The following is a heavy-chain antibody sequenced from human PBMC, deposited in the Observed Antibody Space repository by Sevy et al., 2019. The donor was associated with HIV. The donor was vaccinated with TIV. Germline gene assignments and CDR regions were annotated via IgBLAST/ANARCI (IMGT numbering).Heavy chain of an antibody. CDR1: GFAFSSYG. V-gene: IGHV3-33*01. Sequence: GGSLRLPCAASGFAFSSYGMHWVSQAPGKGLEWVALIWYDGTNKYYADSVKGRFTIARDNSKNTLYLQMNSMRAEDTAVYYWASGAYYYASRSQNFDYWGPGTLVTVSS. CDR2: IWYDGTNK. CDR3: ASGAYYYASRSQNFDY. J-gene: IGHJ4*02. D-gene: IGHD3-10*01.